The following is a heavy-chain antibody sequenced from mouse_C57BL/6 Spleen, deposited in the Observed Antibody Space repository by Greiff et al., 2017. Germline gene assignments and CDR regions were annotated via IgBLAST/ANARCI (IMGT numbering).Heavy chain of an antibody. J-gene: IGHJ2*01. CDR1: GFNIKDYY. CDR2: IDPEDGDT. Sequence: VQLQQSGAELVRPGASVKLSCTASGFNIKDYYMHWVKQRPEQGLEWIGRIDPEDGDTEYAPKFQGKATMTADTSSNTAYLQLSSLTSEDTAVYYCTQFITTVVARDYWGQGTTLTVSS. V-gene: IGHV14-1*01. CDR3: TQFITTVVARDY. D-gene: IGHD1-1*01.